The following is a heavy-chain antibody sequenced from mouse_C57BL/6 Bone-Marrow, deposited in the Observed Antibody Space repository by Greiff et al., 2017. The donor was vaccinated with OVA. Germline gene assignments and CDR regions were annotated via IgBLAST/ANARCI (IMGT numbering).Heavy chain of an antibody. Sequence: QVQLKQSGAELASPGASVTLSCKASGYTFTDHIMNWVKKRPGQGLEWIGRIYPVSGDTNYNQKFMGKATFSVDRSSSTVYMVLNSLTSEDPAVYYWNYYGSSPYYYAMDYWGQGTSVTVSS. CDR2: IYPVSGDT. CDR1: GYTFTDHI. J-gene: IGHJ4*01. V-gene: IGHV1-11*01. D-gene: IGHD1-1*01. CDR3: NYYGSSPYYYAMDY.